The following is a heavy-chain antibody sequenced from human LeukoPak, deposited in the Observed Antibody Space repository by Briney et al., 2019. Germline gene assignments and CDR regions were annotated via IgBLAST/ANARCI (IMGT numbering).Heavy chain of an antibody. J-gene: IGHJ2*01. CDR1: GGSFSGYY. Sequence: NPSETLSLTCAVYGGSFSGYYWSWIRQPPGKGLEWIGEINHSGSTNYNPSLKSRVTISVDTSKNQFSLKLSSVTAADTAVYYCARDPPRTPNWYFDLWGRGTLVTVSS. CDR3: ARDPPRTPNWYFDL. V-gene: IGHV4-34*01. CDR2: INHSGST.